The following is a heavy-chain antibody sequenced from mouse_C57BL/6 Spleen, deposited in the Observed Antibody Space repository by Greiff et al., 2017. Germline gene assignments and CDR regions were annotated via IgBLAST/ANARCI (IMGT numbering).Heavy chain of an antibody. D-gene: IGHD2-4*01. CDR3: TGYDYDGYFDV. CDR1: GFNIKDYY. CDR2: IDPEDGDT. J-gene: IGHJ1*03. Sequence: VQLQQSGAELVRPGASVKLSCTASGFNIKDYYMHWVKQRPEQGLEWIGRIDPEDGDTEYAPKFQGKATMTADTSSNTAYLQLSSLTSEDTAVYYCTGYDYDGYFDVWGTGTTVTVSS. V-gene: IGHV14-1*01.